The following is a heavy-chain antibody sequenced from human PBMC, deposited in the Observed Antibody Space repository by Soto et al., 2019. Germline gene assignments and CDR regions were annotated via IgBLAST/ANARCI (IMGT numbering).Heavy chain of an antibody. Sequence: GSLRISCAASGFTFSSYAMSWVRQAPGKGLEWVSAISGSGGSTYYADSVEGRFTISRDNSKNTLYLQMNSLRAEDTAVYYCATLIARGVLDYWGQGTLVTVSS. J-gene: IGHJ4*02. CDR3: ATLIARGVLDY. V-gene: IGHV3-23*01. CDR2: ISGSGGST. D-gene: IGHD3-10*01. CDR1: GFTFSSYA.